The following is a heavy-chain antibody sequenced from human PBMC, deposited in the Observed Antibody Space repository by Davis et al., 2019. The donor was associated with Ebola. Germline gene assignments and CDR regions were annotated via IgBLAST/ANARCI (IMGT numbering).Heavy chain of an antibody. Sequence: PSETLSLTCPVSGDSISSGGYSWSWIRQPPGRGPEWIGHIFHSGRTFYSPSLKSRVTISVDRSNNQFSLRLTSVTAADTAVYNCSSYYYGSGSSSHFDYWGQGTLVTVSS. CDR1: GDSISSGGYS. V-gene: IGHV4-30-2*01. CDR2: IFHSGRT. J-gene: IGHJ4*02. D-gene: IGHD3-10*01. CDR3: SSYYYGSGSSSHFDY.